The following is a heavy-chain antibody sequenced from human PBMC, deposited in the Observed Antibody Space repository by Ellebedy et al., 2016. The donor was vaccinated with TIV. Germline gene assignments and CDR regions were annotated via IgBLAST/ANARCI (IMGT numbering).Heavy chain of an antibody. Sequence: AASVKVSCKASCYTFSIFGFSWVRQAPGQGLEWMGWISVYNGDTKYSQKFQGRANMTTDTSTTTVYMELRSLRSDDTAIYYCARDLRGSLKGGYWGQGTLVTVSS. CDR1: CYTFSIFG. V-gene: IGHV1-18*04. CDR2: ISVYNGDT. CDR3: ARDLRGSLKGGY. D-gene: IGHD3-16*01. J-gene: IGHJ4*02.